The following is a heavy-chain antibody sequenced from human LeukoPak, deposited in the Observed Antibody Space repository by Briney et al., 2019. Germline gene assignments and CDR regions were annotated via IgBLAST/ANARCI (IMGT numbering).Heavy chain of an antibody. Sequence: ASVKVSCKASGYTFTNYYVHWVRQAPGQGHEWMGVINPSGGSTNYAQRFQGRVTMTRDTSTSTVYMELSSLRSEDTAVYYCARDSTVTTFRGCVDPWGQGTLVTVSS. V-gene: IGHV1-46*01. CDR2: INPSGGST. CDR3: ARDSTVTTFRGCVDP. J-gene: IGHJ5*02. CDR1: GYTFTNYY. D-gene: IGHD4-17*01.